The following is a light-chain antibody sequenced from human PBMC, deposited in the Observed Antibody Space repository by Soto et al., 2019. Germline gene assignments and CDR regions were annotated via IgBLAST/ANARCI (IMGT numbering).Light chain of an antibody. Sequence: QSVLTQPPSVSGAPGQRVTISCTGSSSNIGAGYDVHWYQQRPGTAPKLLIFGNINRPSGAPDRFSGSKSGTSASLAITGLQAEDEGDYYCQSYDRTLSARYVFGTGTKVTVL. J-gene: IGLJ1*01. V-gene: IGLV1-40*01. CDR3: QSYDRTLSARYV. CDR2: GNI. CDR1: SSNIGAGYD.